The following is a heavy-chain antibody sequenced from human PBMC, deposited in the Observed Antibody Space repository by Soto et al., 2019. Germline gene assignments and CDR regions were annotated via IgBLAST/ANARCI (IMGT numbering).Heavy chain of an antibody. Sequence: VSVKVSCKASGYTFTSYYMHWVRQAPGQGLEWMGIINPSGGSTSYAQKFQGRVTISVDTSKNQFSLRLRSVTAADTAVYYCAICSSSSAALHFQNWGQGTLVTVSS. CDR2: INPSGGST. V-gene: IGHV1-46*01. D-gene: IGHD6-6*01. CDR3: AICSSSSAALHFQN. CDR1: GYTFTSYY. J-gene: IGHJ1*01.